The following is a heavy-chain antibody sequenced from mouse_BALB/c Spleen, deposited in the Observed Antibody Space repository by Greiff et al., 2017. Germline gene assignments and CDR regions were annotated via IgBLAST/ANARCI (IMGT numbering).Heavy chain of an antibody. J-gene: IGHJ4*01. D-gene: IGHD2-4*01. CDR1: GYTFTSYW. CDR3: TRTAMSTYYAMDY. V-gene: IGHV1-69*02. CDR2: IYPSDSYT. Sequence: VQLQQPGAELVRPGASVKLSCKASGYTFTSYWINWVKQRPGQGLEWIGNIYPSDSYTNYNQKFKDKATLTVDKSSSTAYMQLSSPTSEDSAVYYCTRTAMSTYYAMDYWGQGTSVTVSS.